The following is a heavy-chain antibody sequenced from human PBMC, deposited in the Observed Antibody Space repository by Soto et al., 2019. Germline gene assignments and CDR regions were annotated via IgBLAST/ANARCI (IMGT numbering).Heavy chain of an antibody. D-gene: IGHD3-9*01. CDR2: IYYSGST. Sequence: PSETLSLTCTVSGGSISSGGYYWSWIRQHPGKGLEWIGYIYYSGSTYYNPSLKSRVTISVDTSKNQFSLKLSSVTAADTAVYYCARDTGHYDILTGYYSLSSFDPWGQGTLVTVSS. CDR1: GGSISSGGYY. CDR3: ARDTGHYDILTGYYSLSSFDP. J-gene: IGHJ5*02. V-gene: IGHV4-31*03.